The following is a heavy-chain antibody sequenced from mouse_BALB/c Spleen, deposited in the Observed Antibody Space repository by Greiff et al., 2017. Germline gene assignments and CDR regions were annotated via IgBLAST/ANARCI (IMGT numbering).Heavy chain of an antibody. CDR2: IHYSGST. V-gene: IGHV3-1*02. CDR1: GYSITSGYR. J-gene: IGHJ2*01. Sequence: EVHLVESGPDLVKPSQSLSLTCTVTGYSITSGYRWHWIRQFPGNKLEWMGYIHYSGSTNYNPSLKSRISITRDTSKNQFFLQLNSVTTEDTATYYCARDGKGTFDYWGQGTTLTVSS. D-gene: IGHD2-1*01. CDR3: ARDGKGTFDY.